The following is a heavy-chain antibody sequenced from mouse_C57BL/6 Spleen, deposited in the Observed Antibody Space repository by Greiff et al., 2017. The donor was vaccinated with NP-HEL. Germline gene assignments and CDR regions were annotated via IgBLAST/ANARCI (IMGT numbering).Heavy chain of an antibody. CDR1: GYSITSGYD. J-gene: IGHJ2*01. CDR3: ARGDDYDVGYFDY. D-gene: IGHD2-4*01. V-gene: IGHV3-1*01. CDR2: ISYSGNT. Sequence: EVKLQESGPGMVKPSQSLSLTCTVTGYSITSGYDWHWIRHFPGNKLEWMGYISYSGNTNYNPSLKSRISITHDTSKNHLFLKLNSVTTEDTATYYCARGDDYDVGYFDYWGQGTTLTVSS.